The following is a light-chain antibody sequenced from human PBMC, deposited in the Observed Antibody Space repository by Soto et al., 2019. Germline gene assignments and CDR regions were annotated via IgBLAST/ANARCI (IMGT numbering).Light chain of an antibody. J-gene: IGLJ3*02. Sequence: NFMLTQPHSVSESPGKTVTISCTRSSGSIASHYVQWYQQRPGSAPTTVIYEDNQRPSGVTDRFSGSIDSSSNSASLTISGLKTEDEADYYWQSYDSSNLWVFGGGTKVTVL. CDR2: EDN. V-gene: IGLV6-57*03. CDR1: SGSIASHY. CDR3: QSYDSSNLWV.